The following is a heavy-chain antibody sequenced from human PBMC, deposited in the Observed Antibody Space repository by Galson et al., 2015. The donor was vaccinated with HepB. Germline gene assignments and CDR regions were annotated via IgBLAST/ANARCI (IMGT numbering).Heavy chain of an antibody. D-gene: IGHD2-8*01. CDR1: GFSFRRYE. Sequence: SLRVSCAASGFSFRRYEMNWVRQAPGKGLEWVSYIRGGGDFIFLADSVKGRFTISRDNAKNSLYLQMNSLRAEDTAIYYCARVDVVLKVFAIFDLWGQGTLVTVSS. J-gene: IGHJ4*02. CDR2: IRGGGDFI. CDR3: ARVDVVLKVFAIFDL. V-gene: IGHV3-48*03.